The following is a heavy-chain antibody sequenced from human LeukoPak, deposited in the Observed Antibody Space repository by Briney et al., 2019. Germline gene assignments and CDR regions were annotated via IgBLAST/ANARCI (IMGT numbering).Heavy chain of an antibody. CDR3: AKPRYDSSGYLHY. CDR1: GFTFSSYA. D-gene: IGHD3-22*01. CDR2: ISGSGGST. V-gene: IGHV3-23*01. J-gene: IGHJ4*02. Sequence: RGSLRLSCAAPGFTFSSYAMSWVRQAPGKGLEWVSAISGSGGSTYYADSVKGRFTISRDNSKNTLYLQMNSLRAEDTAVYYCAKPRYDSSGYLHYWGQGTLVTVSS.